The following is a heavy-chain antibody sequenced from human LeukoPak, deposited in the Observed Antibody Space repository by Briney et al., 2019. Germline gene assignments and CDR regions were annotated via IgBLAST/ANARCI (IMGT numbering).Heavy chain of an antibody. V-gene: IGHV3-30*18. D-gene: IGHD3-22*01. CDR1: GFTFSSYA. J-gene: IGHJ4*02. Sequence: GGSLRLSCAASGFTFSSYAMSWVRQAPGKGLEWVAVISYDGSNKYYADSVKGRFTISRDNSKNTLYLQMNSLRAEDTAVYYCAKDSFTYYYDSSGPQQFDYWGQGTLVTVSS. CDR3: AKDSFTYYYDSSGPQQFDY. CDR2: ISYDGSNK.